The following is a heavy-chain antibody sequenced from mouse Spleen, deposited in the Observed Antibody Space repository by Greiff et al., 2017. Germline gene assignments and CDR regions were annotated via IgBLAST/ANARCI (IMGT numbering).Heavy chain of an antibody. Sequence: QVQLQQPGAELVRPGTSVKLSCKASGYTFTSYWMHWVKQRPGQGLEWIGMIDPSDSYTNYNQNFKGKATLTADSSSSTAYMQLSSLTSEDSAVYYCARSPNYYGSSLFDYWGQGTTLTVSS. CDR3: ARSPNYYGSSLFDY. D-gene: IGHD1-1*01. J-gene: IGHJ2*01. CDR2: IDPSDSYT. V-gene: IGHV1-59*01. CDR1: GYTFTSYW.